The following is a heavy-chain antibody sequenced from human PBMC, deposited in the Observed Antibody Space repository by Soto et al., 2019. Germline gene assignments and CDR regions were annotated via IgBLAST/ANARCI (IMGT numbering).Heavy chain of an antibody. CDR1: GDSVSGGGYY. V-gene: IGHV4-61*08. Sequence: SETLSLTCTVSGDSVSGGGYYWTWIRQPPGKGLEWIGYISFTGDTTYNPSLRSRVTIAMHTSKNQFSLKLTSATAADTALYYCSRGGHHYHSMIWGTGTLVIVSS. CDR2: ISFTGDT. D-gene: IGHD3-22*01. J-gene: IGHJ4*02. CDR3: SRGGHHYHSMI.